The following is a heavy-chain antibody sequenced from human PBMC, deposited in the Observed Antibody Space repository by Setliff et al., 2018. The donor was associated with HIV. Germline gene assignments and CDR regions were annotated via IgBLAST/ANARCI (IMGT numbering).Heavy chain of an antibody. CDR1: GGSFNDYY. V-gene: IGHV4-34*01. D-gene: IGHD3-10*01. Sequence: SETLSLTCAVYGGSFNDYYWTWIRQPPGKGPEWIGEIDHSGSTKYHASLKSRVTISIDTSKNQISLKLSSVTAADTAVYYCARGLNYYGSGSYLPLGYWGQGTLVTVSS. J-gene: IGHJ4*02. CDR2: IDHSGST. CDR3: ARGLNYYGSGSYLPLGY.